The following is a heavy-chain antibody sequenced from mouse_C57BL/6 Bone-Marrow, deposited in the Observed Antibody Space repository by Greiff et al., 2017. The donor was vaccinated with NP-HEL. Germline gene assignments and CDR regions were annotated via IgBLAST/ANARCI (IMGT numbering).Heavy chain of an antibody. V-gene: IGHV14-2*01. CDR2: IDPEDGDT. J-gene: IGHJ2*01. CDR3: ARLRGNYFFDY. CDR1: GFNIKDYY. D-gene: IGHD2-1*01. Sequence: EVQLQQSGAELVKPGASVKLSCTASGFNIKDYYMHWVKQRTEQGLEWIGRIDPEDGDTKYAPKFQGKATLTADTSSNTAYLQLSSLTSEDTAVYYCARLRGNYFFDYWGQGTTLTVSS.